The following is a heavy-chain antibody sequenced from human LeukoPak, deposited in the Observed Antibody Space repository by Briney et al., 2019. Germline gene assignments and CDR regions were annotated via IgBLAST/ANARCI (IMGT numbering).Heavy chain of an antibody. Sequence: GGSLRLSCAPSGFTFRSYWMSWVRQAPGKGLEWVAKIKQDGSEVYYLDSVKGRFIVSRDNVKNSLYVRMNSLRVEDTAVYYCARYTGWYFDYWGQGTLVTVSS. J-gene: IGHJ4*02. CDR2: IKQDGSEV. CDR1: GFTFRSYW. D-gene: IGHD2-8*02. CDR3: ARYTGWYFDY. V-gene: IGHV3-7*01.